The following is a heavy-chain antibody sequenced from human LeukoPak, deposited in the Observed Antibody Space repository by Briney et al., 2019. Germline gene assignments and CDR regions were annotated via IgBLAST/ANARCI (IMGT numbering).Heavy chain of an antibody. CDR3: ATHKYLDTAMASYYFDY. CDR2: FDAKDGET. V-gene: IGHV1-24*01. J-gene: IGHJ4*02. Sequence: ASVRVSCEDSGYTLTELSMHWVRQAPGKGLEWMGGFDAKDGETIYAQTFQGRVTMTEDTSTDTAYMELSSLRSEATAVYYCATHKYLDTAMASYYFDYWGQGTLVTGSS. D-gene: IGHD5-18*01. CDR1: GYTLTELS.